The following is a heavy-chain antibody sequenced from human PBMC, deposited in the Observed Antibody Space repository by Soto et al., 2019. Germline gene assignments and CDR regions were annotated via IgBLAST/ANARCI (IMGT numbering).Heavy chain of an antibody. V-gene: IGHV3-11*01. CDR2: ISSSGSTI. CDR1: GFTYSDYY. CDR3: ERVYSGYGSVAFDI. Sequence: PGGSLRLSCAASGFTYSDYYMSSIRQAPGKGLEWVSYISSSGSTIYYADSVKGRFTISRDNAKNSLYLQMNSLRAEDTAVYYCERVYSGYGSVAFDIWRQGTMVTVSS. D-gene: IGHD5-12*01. J-gene: IGHJ3*02.